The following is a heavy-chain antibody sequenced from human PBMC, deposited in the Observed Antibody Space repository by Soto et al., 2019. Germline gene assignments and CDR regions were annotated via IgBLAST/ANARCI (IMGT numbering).Heavy chain of an antibody. CDR1: GFTFSSYA. V-gene: IGHV3-30-3*01. D-gene: IGHD6-13*01. CDR2: ISYDGSNK. CDR3: ARDPPLRDSSSWTVLTYYYYYYGMDV. J-gene: IGHJ6*02. Sequence: PGGSLRLSCAASGFTFSSYAMHWVRQAPGKGLEWVAVISYDGSNKYYADSVKGRFTISRDNSKNTLYLQMNSLRAEDTAVYYCARDPPLRDSSSWTVLTYYYYYYGMDVWGQGTTVTVSS.